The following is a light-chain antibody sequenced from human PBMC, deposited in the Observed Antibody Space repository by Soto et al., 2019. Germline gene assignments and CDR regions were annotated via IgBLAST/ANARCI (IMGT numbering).Light chain of an antibody. CDR2: LSSDGSH. CDR1: SGHSSYA. V-gene: IGLV4-69*01. J-gene: IGLJ2*01. Sequence: QLVRTQSPSASASLGASVKLTCTLSSGHSSYAIALHQQQPEKGPRYLMKLSSDGSHSKGDGIPDRFSGSSSGAERYLTISSLQSEDEADYYCQTWDTGARVVFGGGTKLTVL. CDR3: QTWDTGARVV.